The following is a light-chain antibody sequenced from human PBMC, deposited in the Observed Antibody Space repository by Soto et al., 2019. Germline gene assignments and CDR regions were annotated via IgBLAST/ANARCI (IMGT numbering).Light chain of an antibody. V-gene: IGLV2-18*01. CDR3: SLYTSENTYV. Sequence: HSALTQPPSVSGSPGQSVTISCTGTSTDFVSYNRVSWYQQPPGTAPKLIIYEASNRPSGVPGRFSGSKSGNTASLTISGLQAADEADYYCSLYTSENTYVFGTGTKLTVL. CDR1: STDFVSYNR. CDR2: EAS. J-gene: IGLJ1*01.